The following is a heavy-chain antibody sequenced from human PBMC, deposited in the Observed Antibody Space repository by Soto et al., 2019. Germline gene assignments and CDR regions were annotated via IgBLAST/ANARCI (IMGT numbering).Heavy chain of an antibody. CDR1: GGSISSGGYY. CDR2: IYYCGST. CDR3: AAGGYYYGSGYVY. D-gene: IGHD3-10*01. J-gene: IGHJ4*02. Sequence: SETLSLTCTVSGGSISSGGYYWSWIRQHPGKGLEWIGYIYYCGSTYYNPSLKSRVTISVDTSKNQFSLKLSSVTAADTAVYYCAAGGYYYGSGYVYWGQGTLVTVSS. V-gene: IGHV4-31*03.